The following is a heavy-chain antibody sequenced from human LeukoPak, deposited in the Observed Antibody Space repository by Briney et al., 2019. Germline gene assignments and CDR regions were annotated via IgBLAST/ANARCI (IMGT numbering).Heavy chain of an antibody. CDR3: ARARRWLEPSYYYYYMDV. J-gene: IGHJ6*03. Sequence: SETLSLTCTVSGGSISSDYWSWIRQPPGKGLEWIGYIYYSGSTNYNPSLKSRVTISVDTSKNQFSLKLSSVTAADTAVYYCARARRWLEPSYYYYYMDVWGKGTTVTVSS. CDR1: GGSISSDY. CDR2: IYYSGST. V-gene: IGHV4-59*01. D-gene: IGHD5-24*01.